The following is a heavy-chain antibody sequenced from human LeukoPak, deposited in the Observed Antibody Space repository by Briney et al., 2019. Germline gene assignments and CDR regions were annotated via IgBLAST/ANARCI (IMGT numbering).Heavy chain of an antibody. D-gene: IGHD4-17*01. CDR3: ARDRNGNYGRWGFDY. Sequence: GGSLRLSCAASGFTFSSYGMHWVRQAPGKGLEWVAVIWYDGSNKYYADSVKGRFTISRDNSKNTLYLQTNSLRAEDTAVYYCARDRNGNYGRWGFDYWGQGTLVTVSS. CDR2: IWYDGSNK. V-gene: IGHV3-33*01. J-gene: IGHJ4*02. CDR1: GFTFSSYG.